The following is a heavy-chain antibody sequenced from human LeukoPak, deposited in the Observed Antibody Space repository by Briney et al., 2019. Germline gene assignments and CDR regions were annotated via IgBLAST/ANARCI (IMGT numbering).Heavy chain of an antibody. Sequence: SETLSLTCAVYGVSFSGYYWSWIRQPPGKGLEWIGEINHSGSTNYNPSLKSRVTISVDTSKNQFSLKLSSVTAADTAVYYCARGTPIQLWLRVGYFGLWGRGTLVTVSS. D-gene: IGHD5-18*01. CDR2: INHSGST. J-gene: IGHJ2*01. CDR1: GVSFSGYY. V-gene: IGHV4-34*01. CDR3: ARGTPIQLWLRVGYFGL.